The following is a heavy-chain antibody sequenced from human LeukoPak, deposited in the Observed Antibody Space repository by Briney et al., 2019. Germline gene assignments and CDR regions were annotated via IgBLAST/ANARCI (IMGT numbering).Heavy chain of an antibody. Sequence: GGSLRLSCAASGFTVSNNYMSWVRQAPGKGLEWVSVIYNGGSTYYADSVKGRVTISRDNSKNTLYLQMNSLRAEDMAVYYCARFYVATIGDAFDIWGQGTMVTVSS. CDR2: IYNGGST. CDR1: GFTVSNNY. J-gene: IGHJ3*02. D-gene: IGHD5-12*01. CDR3: ARFYVATIGDAFDI. V-gene: IGHV3-53*01.